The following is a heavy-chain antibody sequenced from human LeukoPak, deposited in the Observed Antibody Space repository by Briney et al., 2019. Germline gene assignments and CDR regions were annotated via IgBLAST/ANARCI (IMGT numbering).Heavy chain of an antibody. CDR2: INPSGGST. CDR3: ARASSGGDFDY. J-gene: IGHJ4*02. V-gene: IGHV1-46*01. D-gene: IGHD6-19*01. Sequence: ASVKVSCKASGYTFTSYYMHWVRQAPGQGLEWMGIINPSGGSTSYAQKFQGRVTMTRDMSTSTVYMELSSLRSEDTAVYYCARASSGGDFDYWGQGALVTVSS. CDR1: GYTFTSYY.